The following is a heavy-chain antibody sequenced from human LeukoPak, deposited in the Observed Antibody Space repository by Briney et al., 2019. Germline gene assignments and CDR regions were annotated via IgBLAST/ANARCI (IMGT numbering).Heavy chain of an antibody. D-gene: IGHD6-6*01. V-gene: IGHV4-61*08. CDR1: GGSVIRGGYY. Sequence: SETLSLTCTVTGGSVIRGGYYWAWTGQPQGREWEWIGYVFNSEGTNYSPSLRSRVTISADTSKNQFSLKLTSVTAADTAIYYCARGSNYFDYWGQGILVTVSS. CDR2: VFNSEGT. J-gene: IGHJ4*02. CDR3: ARGSNYFDY.